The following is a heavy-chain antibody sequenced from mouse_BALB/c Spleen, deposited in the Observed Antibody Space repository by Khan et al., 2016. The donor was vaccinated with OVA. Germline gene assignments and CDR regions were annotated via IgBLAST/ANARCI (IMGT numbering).Heavy chain of an antibody. CDR1: GFNIKDTY. CDR3: ARDDWDVFAY. D-gene: IGHD4-1*01. Sequence: EVKLLESGAELVKPGASVKLSCTASGFNIKDTYMHWVKQRPEQGLEWIGRIDPANGNSKYDPKFQGKATITADTSSNTAYLQLSSLTSEDTAVYYCARDDWDVFAYWGQGTLVTVSA. V-gene: IGHV14-3*02. J-gene: IGHJ3*01. CDR2: IDPANGNS.